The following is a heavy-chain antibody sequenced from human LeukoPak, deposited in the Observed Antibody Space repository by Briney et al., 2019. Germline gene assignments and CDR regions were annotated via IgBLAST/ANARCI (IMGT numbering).Heavy chain of an antibody. D-gene: IGHD6-19*01. Sequence: SETLSLTCTVSGGSISSSSYYWGWIRQPPGKGLEWIGSIYYSGSTYYNPSLKSRVTISVDTSKNQFSLKLSSVTAADTAVYYCARRLQQWRNAFDIWGQGTMVTVSS. CDR2: IYYSGST. J-gene: IGHJ3*02. CDR1: GGSISSSSYY. V-gene: IGHV4-39*07. CDR3: ARRLQQWRNAFDI.